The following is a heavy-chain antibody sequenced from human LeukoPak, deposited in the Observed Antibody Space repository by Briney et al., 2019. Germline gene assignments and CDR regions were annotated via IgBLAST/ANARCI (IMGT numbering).Heavy chain of an antibody. D-gene: IGHD4-23*01. Sequence: GGSLRLSCAASGFTFSSYEMNWVRQAPGKGLEWVAVISYDGSNKYYADSVKGRFTISRDNSKNTLYLQMNSLRAEDTAVYYCAREFLRWSNGNAFDIWGQGTMVTVSS. CDR1: GFTFSSYE. CDR3: AREFLRWSNGNAFDI. CDR2: ISYDGSNK. J-gene: IGHJ3*02. V-gene: IGHV3-30-3*01.